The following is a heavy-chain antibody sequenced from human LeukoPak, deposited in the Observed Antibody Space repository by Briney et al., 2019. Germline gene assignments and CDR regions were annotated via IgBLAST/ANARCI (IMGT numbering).Heavy chain of an antibody. V-gene: IGHV4-4*09. D-gene: IGHD2-2*01. CDR2: IYTSGST. J-gene: IGHJ5*02. CDR3: ARRAGYCSSTSCYYWFDP. Sequence: PSETLSLTCTVSGGSISSYYWSWIRQPPGKGLEWIGYIYTSGSTNYNPSLKGRVTISVDTSKNQFSLKLSSVTAADTAVYYCARRAGYCSSTSCYYWFDPWGQGTLVTVSS. CDR1: GGSISSYY.